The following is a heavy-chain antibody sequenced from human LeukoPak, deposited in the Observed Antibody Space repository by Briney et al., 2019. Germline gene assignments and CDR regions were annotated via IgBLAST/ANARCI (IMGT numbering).Heavy chain of an antibody. V-gene: IGHV3-66*01. CDR1: GFTVSSNY. Sequence: GGSLRLSCAASGFTVSSNYLSWVRHAPGKGLEGVSILFSGGSTYYADSVKGRFTTSRDNSKNTLYLQMNSLRAEDTAVYYCARCSGTYLFDYWGQGAPVTVSS. CDR3: ARCSGTYLFDY. J-gene: IGHJ4*02. D-gene: IGHD1-26*01. CDR2: LFSGGST.